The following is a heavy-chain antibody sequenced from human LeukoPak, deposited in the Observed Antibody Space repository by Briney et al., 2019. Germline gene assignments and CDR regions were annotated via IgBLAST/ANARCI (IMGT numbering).Heavy chain of an antibody. V-gene: IGHV4-59*01. J-gene: IGHJ5*02. CDR2: IYYSGST. CDR1: GGSISSYY. Sequence: SETLSLTCTVSGGSISSYYWSWIRQPPGKGLEWIGYIYYSGSTNYNPSLKSRVTISVDTSKNQFSLKLSSVTAADTAVYYCARGIAGDWGNWFDPWGQGTLVTVPS. CDR3: ARGIAGDWGNWFDP. D-gene: IGHD3/OR15-3a*01.